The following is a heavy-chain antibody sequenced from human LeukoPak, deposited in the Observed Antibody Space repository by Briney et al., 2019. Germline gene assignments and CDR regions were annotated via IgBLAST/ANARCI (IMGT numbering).Heavy chain of an antibody. J-gene: IGHJ4*02. CDR1: GFTFSSYG. Sequence: GGSLRLSCAASGFTFSSYGMHWVRQAPGKGLEWVAVISYDGSNKYYADSVKGRFTISRDNSKNTLYLQMNSLRAEDTAVYYCAKLGSTTDYFDYWGQGTLFTVSS. CDR2: ISYDGSNK. V-gene: IGHV3-30*18. D-gene: IGHD4-17*01. CDR3: AKLGSTTDYFDY.